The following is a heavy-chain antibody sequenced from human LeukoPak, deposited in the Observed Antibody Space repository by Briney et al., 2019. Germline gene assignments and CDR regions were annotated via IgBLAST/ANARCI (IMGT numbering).Heavy chain of an antibody. V-gene: IGHV4-39*07. Sequence: PSETLSLTCTVSGGSISSSSYYWGWIRQPPGKGLEWIGSIYYSGSTYYNPSLKSRVTISVDTSKNQFSLKLSSVTAADTAVYYCARGRAAVYSSVHYGFDYWGQGTLVTVSS. J-gene: IGHJ4*02. CDR2: IYYSGST. CDR1: GGSISSSSYY. D-gene: IGHD6-19*01. CDR3: ARGRAAVYSSVHYGFDY.